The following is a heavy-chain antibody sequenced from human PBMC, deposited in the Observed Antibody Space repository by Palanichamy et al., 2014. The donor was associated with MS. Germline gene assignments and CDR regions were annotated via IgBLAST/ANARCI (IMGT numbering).Heavy chain of an antibody. V-gene: IGHV3-53*01. CDR3: ARDHDNYLGWFDP. D-gene: IGHD2/OR15-2a*01. Sequence: EVQLVQSGGGLIQPGGSLRLSCAVSGFTVSNTYMSWVRQAPGKGLEWVSLIYSGIKTYYADSVKGRFTISRDNSKNTLYLQMNNLRAEDTAVYYCARDHDNYLGWFDPWGQGTLVTVSS. CDR1: GFTVSNTY. CDR2: IYSGIKT. J-gene: IGHJ5*02.